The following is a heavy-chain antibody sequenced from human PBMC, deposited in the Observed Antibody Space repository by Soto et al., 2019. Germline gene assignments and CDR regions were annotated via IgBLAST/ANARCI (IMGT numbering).Heavy chain of an antibody. CDR2: IYSGGST. CDR3: ARERDGPTPNWFAL. V-gene: IGHV3-53*02. J-gene: IGHJ5*02. Sequence: EVQVVETGGGLIQPGGSLRLSCAVSGFTVSSNYMSWVRQPPGKGPEWVSDIYSGGSTYYADSVKGRFTISRANSKNTLSLQMTSLRAEAPAVYYCARERDGPTPNWFALWGQGPLVTVSS. D-gene: IGHD2-15*01. CDR1: GFTVSSNY.